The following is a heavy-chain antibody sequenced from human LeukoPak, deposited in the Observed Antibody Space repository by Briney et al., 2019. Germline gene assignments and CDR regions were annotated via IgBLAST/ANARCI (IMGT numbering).Heavy chain of an antibody. V-gene: IGHV1-18*01. D-gene: IGHD6-19*01. CDR2: ISCYNGDT. CDR1: GYTFTHHG. CDR3: ARDPSNTSGWYQYFDA. J-gene: IGHJ2*01. Sequence: ASVKVSCKASGYTFTHHGIAWVRQAPGQGLEWMGWISCYNGDTIYAQNLQGRVTLTTEKSTSTVYMELRSLSSDGTAVYYCARDPSNTSGWYQYFDAWGRGTLVSVSS.